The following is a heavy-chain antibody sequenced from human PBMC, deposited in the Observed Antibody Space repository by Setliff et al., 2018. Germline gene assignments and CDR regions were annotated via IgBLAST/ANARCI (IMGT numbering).Heavy chain of an antibody. Sequence: PSETLSLTCTVSGGSISSGGYYWSWIRQHPGKGLEWIGYIYYSGSTYYNPSLKSRVTISVDTSKNQFSLKLNSVTAADTAVYYCGRSEAYNWFDPWGQGTLVTVSS. CDR2: IYYSGST. CDR1: GGSISSGGYY. CDR3: GRSEAYNWFDP. J-gene: IGHJ5*02. V-gene: IGHV4-31*03.